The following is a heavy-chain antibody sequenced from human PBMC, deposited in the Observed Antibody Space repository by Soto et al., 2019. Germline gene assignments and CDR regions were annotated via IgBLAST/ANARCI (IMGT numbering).Heavy chain of an antibody. CDR2: IHGGGST. V-gene: IGHV3-53*01. D-gene: IGHD3-16*01. Sequence: VQLVESGGGLIQPGGSLRLSCAASGFSVSNNHMTWVRQAAGKGLEWVSLIHGGGSTYYADSVKGRFTISRDNSKNTLYLQMDSLRAEDTAIYYCAGRLTTAASLDYWGQGTLVTGSS. CDR3: AGRLTTAASLDY. CDR1: GFSVSNNH. J-gene: IGHJ4*02.